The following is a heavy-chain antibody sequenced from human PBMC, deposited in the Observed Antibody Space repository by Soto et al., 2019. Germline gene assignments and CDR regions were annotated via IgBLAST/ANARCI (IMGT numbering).Heavy chain of an antibody. V-gene: IGHV3-74*01. D-gene: IGHD5-18*01. J-gene: IGHJ6*02. CDR2: IQSDGSTT. CDR1: GFTFSSHW. CDR3: AGAVLGYAYYYAMDV. Sequence: GGSLRLSYVASGFTFSSHWMHWVRQAPGQGLEWVSRIQSDGSTTHYADSVKGRFTISRDNAKNTLHLQMNSLRAEDTAVYYCAGAVLGYAYYYAMDVWGQGTTVTVSS.